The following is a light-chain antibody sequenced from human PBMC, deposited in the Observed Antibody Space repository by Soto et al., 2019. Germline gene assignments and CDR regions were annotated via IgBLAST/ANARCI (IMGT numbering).Light chain of an antibody. Sequence: EIVMTQSPATLSVSPGERATLSCRASQSVSRNVAWYQQKPGQAPRLLIYGAATRATGITARFSGSGSGTEFTLTISSLQSEDFSVYYCQQYNNWPPLTFGGGTKVEIK. CDR2: GAA. V-gene: IGKV3-15*01. CDR3: QQYNNWPPLT. J-gene: IGKJ4*01. CDR1: QSVSRN.